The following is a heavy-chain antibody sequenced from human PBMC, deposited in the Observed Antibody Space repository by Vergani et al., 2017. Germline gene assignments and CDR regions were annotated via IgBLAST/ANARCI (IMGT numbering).Heavy chain of an antibody. CDR2: ISAYNGNT. CDR3: ARGQDYDSSGVRGRRPGGVDY. CDR1: GYTFTSYG. V-gene: IGHV1-18*01. J-gene: IGHJ4*02. Sequence: QVQLVQSGAEVKKPGASVKVSCKASGYTFTSYGISWVRQAPGQGLEWMGWISAYNGNTNYAQKLQGRVTMTTDTSTSTAYMELRSLRSDDTAVYYCARGQDYDSSGVRGRRPGGVDYWGQGTLVTVSS. D-gene: IGHD3-22*01.